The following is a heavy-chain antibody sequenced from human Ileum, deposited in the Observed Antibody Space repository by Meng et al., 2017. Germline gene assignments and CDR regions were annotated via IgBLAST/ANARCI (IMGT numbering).Heavy chain of an antibody. V-gene: IGHV4-34*01. CDR3: ARAWSTIANDFDY. CDR2: INRSGNT. J-gene: IGHJ4*02. D-gene: IGHD2-2*01. Sequence: QVQLLQWGAGLLNPSETLSLTCAVSCGSFSDYYWSWIRQSPGKGLEWIGEINRSGNTNYNPSLESRVTISVDTSQNQIFLKLSSVTAADSAVYYCARAWSTIANDFDYWGQGSLVTVSS. CDR1: CGSFSDYY.